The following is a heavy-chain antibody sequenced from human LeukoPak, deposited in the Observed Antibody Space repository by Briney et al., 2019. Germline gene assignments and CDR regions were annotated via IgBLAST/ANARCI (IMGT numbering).Heavy chain of an antibody. J-gene: IGHJ4*02. CDR3: TKGYSGYDYAFDY. Sequence: GGSLRLSCAASGFTFSDYSMNWVRHAPGKGLEWVALISYDGSRKYYADSVKGRFTISRDNSKNTLYLQMNSLRGEDTAVYYCTKGYSGYDYAFDYWGQGTLVTVSP. CDR1: GFTFSDYS. V-gene: IGHV3-30*18. CDR2: ISYDGSRK. D-gene: IGHD5-12*01.